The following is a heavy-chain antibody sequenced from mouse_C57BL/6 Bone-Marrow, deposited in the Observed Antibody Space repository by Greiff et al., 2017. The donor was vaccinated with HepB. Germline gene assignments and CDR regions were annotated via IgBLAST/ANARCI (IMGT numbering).Heavy chain of an antibody. CDR3: GRRRRWYYARDY. D-gene: IGHD2-3*01. CDR1: GFTFSSYG. Sequence: EVQLVESGGDLVKPGGSLKLSCAASGFTFSSYGMSWVRQTPDKRLEWVATISSGGSYTYYPDSVKGRFTISRDNAKNTLYLQMSSLKSEDTAMYYCGRRRRWYYARDYWGQGTSVTVSS. CDR2: ISSGGSYT. V-gene: IGHV5-6*01. J-gene: IGHJ4*01.